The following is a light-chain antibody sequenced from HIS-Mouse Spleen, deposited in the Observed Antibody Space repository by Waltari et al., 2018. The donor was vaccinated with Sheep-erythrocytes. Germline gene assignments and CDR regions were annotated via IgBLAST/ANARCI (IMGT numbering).Light chain of an antibody. CDR2: DVS. CDR3: CSYAGSYNHV. Sequence: QSALTQPRSVSGSPGQSVPISCPGTSSDVGGYYYVSWYQQHPGKAPKLMIYDVSKRPSGVPDRFSGSKSGNTASLTISGLQAEDEADYYCCSYAGSYNHVFATGTKVTVL. J-gene: IGLJ1*01. V-gene: IGLV2-11*01. CDR1: SSDVGGYYY.